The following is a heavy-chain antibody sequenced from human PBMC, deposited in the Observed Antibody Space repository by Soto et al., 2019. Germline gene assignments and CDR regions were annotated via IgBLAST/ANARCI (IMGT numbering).Heavy chain of an antibody. J-gene: IGHJ4*02. CDR3: AKGQLTIVVVPAAIDY. V-gene: IGHV3-30*18. CDR2: ISYDGSNK. D-gene: IGHD2-2*01. CDR1: GFTFSSYG. Sequence: QVQLVESGGGVVQPGRSLRLSCAASGFTFSSYGMHWVRQAPGKGREWVAVISYDGSNKYYADSVKGRFTISRDNSKNTLYLQMNSLRAEDTAVYYCAKGQLTIVVVPAAIDYWGQGTLVTVSS.